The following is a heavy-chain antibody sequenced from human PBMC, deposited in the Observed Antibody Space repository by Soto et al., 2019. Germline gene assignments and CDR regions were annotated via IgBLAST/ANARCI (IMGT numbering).Heavy chain of an antibody. CDR2: IYHSGST. D-gene: IGHD3-3*01. CDR1: GGSISSSNW. Sequence: TLSLTCAVSGGSISSSNWWSWVRQPPGKGLEWIGEIYHSGSTNYNPSLKSRVTISVDKSKNQFSLKLSSVTAADTAVYYCARALYDFEYYFDYWGQGTLVTVSS. CDR3: ARALYDFEYYFDY. J-gene: IGHJ4*02. V-gene: IGHV4-4*02.